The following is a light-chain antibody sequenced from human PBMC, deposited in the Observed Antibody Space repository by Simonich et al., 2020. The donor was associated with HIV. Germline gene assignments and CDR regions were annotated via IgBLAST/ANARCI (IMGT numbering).Light chain of an antibody. V-gene: IGKV4-1*01. CDR3: QQYYITPHT. Sequence: DIVMTQSPDSLAVSLGERATINCKSSQSVLYSSNNKDYLAWYQQKPGQPPNLLIYLAPTRESGVPDRFSGSGSETDFTLTISSLQAEDVAVYYCQQYYITPHTFGQGTKVEIK. J-gene: IGKJ1*01. CDR1: QSVLYSSNNKDY. CDR2: LAP.